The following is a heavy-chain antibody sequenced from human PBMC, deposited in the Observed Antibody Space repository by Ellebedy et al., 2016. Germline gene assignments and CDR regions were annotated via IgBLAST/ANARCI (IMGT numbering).Heavy chain of an antibody. D-gene: IGHD2-21*01. CDR2: LNGSGPKT. J-gene: IGHJ2*01. Sequence: GESLKISCAASGFTFKTYAMSWVRQAPGEGLEWVSTLNGSGPKTYYADSVQGRFTISRDNSKSTLYLQMNSLRAEDTAVYYCAKHETDGDYYFDLWGRGTLVTVSS. CDR1: GFTFKTYA. CDR3: AKHETDGDYYFDL. V-gene: IGHV3-23*01.